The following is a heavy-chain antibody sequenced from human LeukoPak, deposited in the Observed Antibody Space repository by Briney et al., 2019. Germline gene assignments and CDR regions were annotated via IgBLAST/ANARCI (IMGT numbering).Heavy chain of an antibody. CDR2: ISSSSSYI. V-gene: IGHV3-21*01. J-gene: IGHJ4*02. CDR3: WTYYYDSSGPHFDH. Sequence: GGSLRLSCAASGFTFSSYSMNWVRQAPGKGLGWVSSISSSSSYIYYADSVKGRFTISRDNAKNSLYLQMNSLRAEDTAVYYCWTYYYDSSGPHFDHWGQGTLVTVSS. CDR1: GFTFSSYS. D-gene: IGHD3-22*01.